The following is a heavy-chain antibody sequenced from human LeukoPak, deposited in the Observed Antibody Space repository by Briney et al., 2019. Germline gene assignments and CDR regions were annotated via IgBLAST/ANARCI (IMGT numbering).Heavy chain of an antibody. CDR2: IKEDGSEI. Sequence: PGGSLRLSCVGSGFSFSNYWMSWVRQAPGKGLEWVAHIKEDGSEILDVDSVKGRFTISRDNAKNSLYLQMNNLRAEDSAVYYCVAWFGDESNFWGQGTRVTVSS. J-gene: IGHJ4*02. D-gene: IGHD3-10*01. V-gene: IGHV3-7*01. CDR1: GFSFSNYW. CDR3: VAWFGDESNF.